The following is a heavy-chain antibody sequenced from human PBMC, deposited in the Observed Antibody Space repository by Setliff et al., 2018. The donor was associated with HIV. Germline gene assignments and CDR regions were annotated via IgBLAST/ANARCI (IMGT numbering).Heavy chain of an antibody. CDR3: AKGAGFYGDYTFDY. CDR2: IYSTGST. CDR1: GPSINIHY. V-gene: IGHV4-59*11. J-gene: IGHJ4*02. D-gene: IGHD4-17*01. Sequence: PSETLSLTCTVSGPSINIHYWSWIRQSPGKAFEWIGYIYSTGSTNYNPSLQSRVSISMDASKNKFSLKVTSVTSADTAVYYCAKGAGFYGDYTFDYWGQGNLVTVSS.